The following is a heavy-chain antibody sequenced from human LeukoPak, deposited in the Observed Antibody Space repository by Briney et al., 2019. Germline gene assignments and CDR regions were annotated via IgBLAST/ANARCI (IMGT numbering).Heavy chain of an antibody. CDR2: ISSNGDNT. CDR3: VRGTGY. V-gene: IGHV3-64D*06. CDR1: GFTFSTYV. Sequence: GGSLLLSCSGSGFTFSTYVMHWVRQAPGKGLEYVSAISSNGDNTYYADSVKGRFTISRDNSKNTLYLQMSSLRADDTAVYYCVRGTGYWGQGTLVTGSS. J-gene: IGHJ4*02.